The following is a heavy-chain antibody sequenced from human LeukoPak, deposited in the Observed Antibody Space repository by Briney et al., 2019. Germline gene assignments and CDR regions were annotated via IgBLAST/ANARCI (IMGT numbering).Heavy chain of an antibody. CDR3: TTDRGYYDFWSGFDY. Sequence: GGSLRLSCAASGFTFSNAWMSWVRQAPGKGLEWVGRIKSKPDGGTTDYAAPVKGRFTISRDDSKNTLYLQMNSLKTEDTAVYYCTTDRGYYDFWSGFDYWGQGTLVTVSS. J-gene: IGHJ4*02. CDR2: IKSKPDGGTT. D-gene: IGHD3-3*01. V-gene: IGHV3-15*01. CDR1: GFTFSNAW.